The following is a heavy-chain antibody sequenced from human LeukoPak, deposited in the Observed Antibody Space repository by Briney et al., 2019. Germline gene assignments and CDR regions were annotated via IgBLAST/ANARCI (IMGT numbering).Heavy chain of an antibody. CDR1: GFTFSSYW. Sequence: GGSLRLSCAASGFTFSSYWMSWVRQAPGKGLEWVANIKQDGSEKYYVDSVKGRFTISRDNAKNSLYLQMNSLRAEDTVVYYCARDKDDYAWGSYRPLDYWGQGTLVTVSS. CDR3: ARDKDDYAWGSYRPLDY. D-gene: IGHD3-16*02. CDR2: IKQDGSEK. J-gene: IGHJ4*02. V-gene: IGHV3-7*01.